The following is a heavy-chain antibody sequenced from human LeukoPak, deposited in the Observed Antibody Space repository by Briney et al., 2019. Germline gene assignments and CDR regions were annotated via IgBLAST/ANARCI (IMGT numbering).Heavy chain of an antibody. CDR3: ARLGYCSGGSCYTRELSSFDP. D-gene: IGHD2-15*01. Sequence: SETLSLTCTVSGGSISSSSYYWGWIRQPPGKGLEWIGSSYYTGGSTYYNPSLKSRVTISVDTSKNHFSLKLSSVTAADTAVYYCARLGYCSGGSCYTRELSSFDPWGQGTLVTVSS. V-gene: IGHV4-39*02. J-gene: IGHJ5*02. CDR2: SYYTGGST. CDR1: GGSISSSSYY.